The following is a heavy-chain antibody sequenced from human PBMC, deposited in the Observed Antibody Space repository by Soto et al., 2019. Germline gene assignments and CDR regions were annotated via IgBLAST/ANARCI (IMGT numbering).Heavy chain of an antibody. CDR2: IYWDDDK. CDR3: AHLTTGGFYFDY. Sequence: QITLKESGPTLVKPTQTLTLTCTFTGFSLRNSGVGVGWIRQPPGKALEWLALIYWDDDKRYSPSLKSRITITKDPSKNQVVLTMTNMDPVDTATYYCAHLTTGGFYFDYWGQGTLGTVSS. CDR1: GFSLRNSGVG. V-gene: IGHV2-5*02. J-gene: IGHJ4*02. D-gene: IGHD4-17*01.